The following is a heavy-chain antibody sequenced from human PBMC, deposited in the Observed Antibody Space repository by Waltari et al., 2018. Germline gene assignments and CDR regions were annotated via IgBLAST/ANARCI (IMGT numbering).Heavy chain of an antibody. D-gene: IGHD6-19*01. V-gene: IGHV3-74*02. Sequence: EMVLVESGGGLVQPGGSLRLSCTASGSTFSSDWMHWVLQVPGKGLAWVSRINSDGSSTSYVDSVKGRFTISRDNSKNTLHLQMNSLRAEDTAMYYCAKSQLLPDDVFNMWGQGTMVIVSP. CDR2: INSDGSST. CDR1: GSTFSSDW. CDR3: AKSQLLPDDVFNM. J-gene: IGHJ3*02.